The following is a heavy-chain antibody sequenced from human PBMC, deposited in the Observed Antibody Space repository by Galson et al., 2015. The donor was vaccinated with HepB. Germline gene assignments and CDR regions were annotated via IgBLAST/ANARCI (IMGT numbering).Heavy chain of an antibody. J-gene: IGHJ4*02. CDR2: ISYDGGNK. D-gene: IGHD5-18*01. Sequence: SLRLSCAASGFTFSGYAMHWVRQAPGKGLVWVAGISYDGGNKYYADFAKGRFTISRDNSKNTLSLQMNILRDEDTAVYYCARAWIQLWLPTFDYWGQGTPVTVSS. V-gene: IGHV3-30*14. CDR1: GFTFSGYA. CDR3: ARAWIQLWLPTFDY.